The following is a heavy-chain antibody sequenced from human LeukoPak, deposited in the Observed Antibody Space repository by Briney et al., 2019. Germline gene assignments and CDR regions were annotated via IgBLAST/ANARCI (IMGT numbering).Heavy chain of an antibody. V-gene: IGHV3-23*01. CDR3: ANPSGYCSGGGCYYFEY. CDR1: GFTFSSYA. Sequence: PGGSLRLSCAASGFTFSSYAMSWVRQAPGKGLEWVSSISGTGVSTDYADSVTGRFTISRDNSKNTLYLQMNSLRAADTAVYYCANPSGYCSGGGCYYFEYWGQGTLVTVSS. CDR2: ISGTGVST. J-gene: IGHJ4*02. D-gene: IGHD2-15*01.